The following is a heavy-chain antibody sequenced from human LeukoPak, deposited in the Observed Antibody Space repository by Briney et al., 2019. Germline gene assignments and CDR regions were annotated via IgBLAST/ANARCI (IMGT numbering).Heavy chain of an antibody. Sequence: GGPLRLSCAASGFTFSSYGMHWVRQAPGKGLEWVAFIRYDGSNKYYADSVKGRFTISRDNSKNTLYLQMNSLRAEDTAVYYCAKGEDSSGYFFLSGAEYFQHWGQGTLVTVSS. J-gene: IGHJ1*01. V-gene: IGHV3-30*02. CDR2: IRYDGSNK. CDR3: AKGEDSSGYFFLSGAEYFQH. D-gene: IGHD3-22*01. CDR1: GFTFSSYG.